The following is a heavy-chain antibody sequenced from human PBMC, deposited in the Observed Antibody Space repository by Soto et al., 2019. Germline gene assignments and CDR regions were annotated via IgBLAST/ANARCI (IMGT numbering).Heavy chain of an antibody. Sequence: ASVKVSCKASGYTFTSYYMHWVRQAPGQGLEWMGIINPSGGSTSYAQKFQGRVTMTRDTSTSTVYMELSSLRSADTAVYYCARGGPITGSRHPLKYYGMDVWGQGTTVTVSS. V-gene: IGHV1-46*01. CDR2: INPSGGST. D-gene: IGHD1-20*01. CDR3: ARGGPITGSRHPLKYYGMDV. CDR1: GYTFTSYY. J-gene: IGHJ6*02.